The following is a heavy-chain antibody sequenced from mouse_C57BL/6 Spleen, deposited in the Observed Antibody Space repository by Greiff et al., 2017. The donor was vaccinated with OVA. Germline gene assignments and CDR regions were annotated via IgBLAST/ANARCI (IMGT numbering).Heavy chain of an antibody. D-gene: IGHD1-1*01. CDR1: GYTFTDYE. J-gene: IGHJ1*03. CDR3: TRVVATGYWYFDV. V-gene: IGHV1-15*01. CDR2: MDPETGGT. Sequence: QVQLQQSGAELVRPGASVTLSCKASGYTFTDYEMHWVQQTPVHGLEWIGAMDPETGGTAYNQKFKGKAILTADKSSSTAYMELRSLTSEDSAVYYCTRVVATGYWYFDVWGTGTTVTVSS.